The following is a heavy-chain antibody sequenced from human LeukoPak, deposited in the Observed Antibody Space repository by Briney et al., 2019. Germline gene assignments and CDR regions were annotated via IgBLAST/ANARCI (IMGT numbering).Heavy chain of an antibody. J-gene: IGHJ4*02. CDR2: ISYDGSNK. CDR1: GFTFSSYA. D-gene: IGHD2-2*01. CDR3: ARGGCSSTSCYVDY. V-gene: IGHV3-30*04. Sequence: PGRSLRLSCAASGFTFSSYAMHWVRQAPGKGLERVAVISYDGSNKYYADSVKGRFTISRDNSKNTLYLQMNSLRAEDTAVYYCARGGCSSTSCYVDYWGQGTLVTVSS.